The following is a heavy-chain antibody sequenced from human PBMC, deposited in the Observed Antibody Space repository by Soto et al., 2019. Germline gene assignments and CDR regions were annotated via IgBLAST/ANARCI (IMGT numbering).Heavy chain of an antibody. CDR1: CYPFTKFG. CDR3: AKDGGHGARMHICGMDV. D-gene: IGHD1-26*01. CDR2: ISGHSGGT. Sequence: SVKGSCKDSCYPFTKFGINWVRQAPGQGLEWMGWISGHSGGTKYGPKFRDRLTMVTDTSSKTAYMELSSLKSDDTAVYYCAKDGGHGARMHICGMDVWGQGTTVTVYS. J-gene: IGHJ6*02. V-gene: IGHV1-18*01.